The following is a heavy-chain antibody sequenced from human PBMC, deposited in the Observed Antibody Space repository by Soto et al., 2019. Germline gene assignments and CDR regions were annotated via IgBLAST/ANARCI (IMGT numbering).Heavy chain of an antibody. V-gene: IGHV1-69*12. Sequence: QVQLVQYGGEVKKPGSSVTVSCKSSGGTFGNSAISWVRQAPGQGLEWMGGIIPIFPTPDYAQKFQGRVTITADESTSTAYMESSSLRSEATAVYYGAPDKARLQVGGKYSYGMDVWGQGTTVTVSS. CDR3: APDKARLQVGGKYSYGMDV. CDR1: GGTFGNSA. J-gene: IGHJ6*02. D-gene: IGHD6-25*01. CDR2: IIPIFPTP.